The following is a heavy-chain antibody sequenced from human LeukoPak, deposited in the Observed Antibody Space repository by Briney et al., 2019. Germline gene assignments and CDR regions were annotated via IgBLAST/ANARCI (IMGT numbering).Heavy chain of an antibody. CDR3: ARVYLGIYYDGSPSPFDY. V-gene: IGHV1-18*01. CDR1: GYTFTSYA. Sequence: ASVKVSCTASGYTFTSYAIIWVRQAPGQGLEWMGWISGYNGNTKSSQSLQDRVIMTTDTSTRTAYMELRSLRPDDTAVYYCARVYLGIYYDGSPSPFDYWGQGTLVTVSS. CDR2: ISGYNGNT. D-gene: IGHD3-22*01. J-gene: IGHJ4*02.